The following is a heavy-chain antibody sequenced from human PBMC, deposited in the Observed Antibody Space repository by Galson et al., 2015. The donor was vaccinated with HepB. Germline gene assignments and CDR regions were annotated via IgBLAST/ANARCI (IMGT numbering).Heavy chain of an antibody. J-gene: IGHJ6*02. Sequence: SLRLSCAASGFTFDDYAMHWVRQAPGKGLEWVSGISWNSAQIWYADSVKGRFTISRDNAKNSVYLQMNSLRVEDSALYYCAKDSYSNRNSGMDGWGQGTTVPVSS. D-gene: IGHD4-11*01. V-gene: IGHV3-9*01. CDR3: AKDSYSNRNSGMDG. CDR2: ISWNSAQI. CDR1: GFTFDDYA.